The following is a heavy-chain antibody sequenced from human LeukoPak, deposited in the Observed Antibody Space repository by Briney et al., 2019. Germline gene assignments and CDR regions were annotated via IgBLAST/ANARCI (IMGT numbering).Heavy chain of an antibody. Sequence: PSETLSLTCTVSGASIRSGDYYWSWIRQPPGKGLEWIGYIYDSGSTYYNPSLKSRITISVGTSENRFSLKLSSVTATDTAVYYCARDCSGGSCYGAFDIWGQGTMVTVSS. V-gene: IGHV4-30-4*01. CDR1: GASIRSGDYY. CDR3: ARDCSGGSCYGAFDI. J-gene: IGHJ3*02. CDR2: IYDSGST. D-gene: IGHD2-15*01.